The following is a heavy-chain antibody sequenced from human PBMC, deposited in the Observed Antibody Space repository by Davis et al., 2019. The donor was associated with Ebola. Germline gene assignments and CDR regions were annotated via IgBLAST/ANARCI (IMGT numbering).Heavy chain of an antibody. V-gene: IGHV3-21*01. J-gene: IGHJ3*02. Sequence: GESLKISCAASGFTFSSYSMNWVRQAPGKGLEWVSSISSSSSYIYYADSVKGRFTISRDNAKNSLYLQMNSLRAEDTAVYYCARDRGYSSSWYGNDAFDIWGQGTMVTVSS. D-gene: IGHD6-13*01. CDR1: GFTFSSYS. CDR2: ISSSSSYI. CDR3: ARDRGYSSSWYGNDAFDI.